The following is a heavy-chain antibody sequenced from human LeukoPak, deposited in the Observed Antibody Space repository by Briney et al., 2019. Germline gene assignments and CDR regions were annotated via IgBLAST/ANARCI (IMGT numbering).Heavy chain of an antibody. D-gene: IGHD2-8*01. Sequence: ASVKVSCKASGYTFINNWMHWVRQAPGQGLEWVGLINPTGTTTLYAQKFQGRVTLTRDMSTSTDYMELRSLRSDDTAVYYCAGSLGYCTSNVCYLKYWGQGTLVTVSS. CDR2: INPTGTTT. CDR3: AGSLGYCTSNVCYLKY. J-gene: IGHJ4*02. V-gene: IGHV1-46*01. CDR1: GYTFINNW.